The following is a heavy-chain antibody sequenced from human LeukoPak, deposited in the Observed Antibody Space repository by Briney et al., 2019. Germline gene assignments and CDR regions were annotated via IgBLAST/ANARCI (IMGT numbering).Heavy chain of an antibody. D-gene: IGHD3-22*01. V-gene: IGHV3-23*01. CDR1: GFTFSTYA. J-gene: IGHJ3*02. CDR3: AKDLRFPYYYDSSGYDGGAFDI. Sequence: PGGSLRLSCAASGFTFSTYAMSWVRQAPGKGLEWVSTTSDSGGNIYYADSVKGRFTISRDNSKNTLYLQMNSLRAEDTAVYYCAKDLRFPYYYDSSGYDGGAFDIWGQGTMVTVSS. CDR2: TSDSGGNI.